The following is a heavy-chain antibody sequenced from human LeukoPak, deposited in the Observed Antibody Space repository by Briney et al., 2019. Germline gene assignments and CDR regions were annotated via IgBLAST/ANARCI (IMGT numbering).Heavy chain of an antibody. V-gene: IGHV1-69*04. D-gene: IGHD2-21*01. Sequence: GASVNVSCKASGGTFTSYAISWVRQAPGQGLEWMGRIIPILGIANYAQKFQGRVTITADKSTSTTYMELSSLRSEDTAVYYCDYCGSPGKDYWGQGTLVTVSS. CDR1: GGTFTSYA. CDR2: IIPILGIA. CDR3: DYCGSPGKDY. J-gene: IGHJ4*02.